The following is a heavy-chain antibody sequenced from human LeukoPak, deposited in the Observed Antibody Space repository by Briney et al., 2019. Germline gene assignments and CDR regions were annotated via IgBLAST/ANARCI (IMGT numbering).Heavy chain of an antibody. V-gene: IGHV4-4*07. CDR2: IYTGGST. D-gene: IGHD2-15*01. Sequence: PSETLSLTCTVSGGSISSYCWSWIRQPAGKGLEWMGRIYTGGSTNYNPSLKSGVTMSVDTSKNQFSLKLRSVTAADTAVYYCATYCSGGSCYANWGQGTLVTVSS. CDR3: ATYCSGGSCYAN. CDR1: GGSISSYC. J-gene: IGHJ4*02.